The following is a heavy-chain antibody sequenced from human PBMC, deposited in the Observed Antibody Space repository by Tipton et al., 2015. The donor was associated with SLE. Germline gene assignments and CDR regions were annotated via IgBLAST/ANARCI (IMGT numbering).Heavy chain of an antibody. CDR3: ARGECSSTSCAMGY. Sequence: TLSLTCAVYGGSFSGYYWSWIRQPPGKGLEWIGEINHSGSTNYNPSLKSRVTISVDTSKNQFSLKLSSVTAADTAVYYCARGECSSTSCAMGYGGQGTLVTVSS. CDR1: GGSFSGYY. J-gene: IGHJ4*02. CDR2: INHSGST. D-gene: IGHD2-2*01. V-gene: IGHV4-34*01.